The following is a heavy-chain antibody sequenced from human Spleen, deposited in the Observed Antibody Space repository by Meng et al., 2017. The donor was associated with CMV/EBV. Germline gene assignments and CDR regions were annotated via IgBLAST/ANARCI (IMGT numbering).Heavy chain of an antibody. CDR3: AKGGMWYDP. V-gene: IGHV1-2*06. CDR1: GYKFNDYY. D-gene: IGHD1-1*01. J-gene: IGHJ5*02. Sequence: ASVKVSCKASGYKFNDYYVHWVRQAPGQGPEWMGRINPKDGGTIYAQKFLGRVSLTRDTSISTAYMHLNSLRSDDTAVYYCAKGGMWYDPWGQGSLVTVS. CDR2: INPKDGGT.